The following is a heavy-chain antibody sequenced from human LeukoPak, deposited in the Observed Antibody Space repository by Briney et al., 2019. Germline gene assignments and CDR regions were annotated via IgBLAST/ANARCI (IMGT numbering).Heavy chain of an antibody. Sequence: PGRSLRLSCAASGFTFSSYGMHWVRQAPGKGLEWVAVISYDGSNKYYADSVKGRFTISRDNSKNTLYLQMNSLRAEDTAVYYCAKEGDPARYFDLWGRGTLVTVSS. CDR1: GFTFSSYG. V-gene: IGHV3-30*18. J-gene: IGHJ2*01. CDR3: AKEGDPARYFDL. CDR2: ISYDGSNK. D-gene: IGHD2-2*01.